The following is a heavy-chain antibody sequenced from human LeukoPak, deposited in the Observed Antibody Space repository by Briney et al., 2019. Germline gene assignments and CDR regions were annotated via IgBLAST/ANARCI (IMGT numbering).Heavy chain of an antibody. V-gene: IGHV4-59*01. J-gene: IGHJ6*02. D-gene: IGHD3-10*01. Sequence: SETLSLTCTVSGGSISSYYWSWIRQPPGKGLERIGYIYYSGSTNYNPSLKSRVTISVDTSKNQFSLKLSSVTAADTAVYYCAREGSGGSGSYYMGGYGMDVWGQGTTVTVSS. CDR2: IYYSGST. CDR1: GGSISSYY. CDR3: AREGSGGSGSYYMGGYGMDV.